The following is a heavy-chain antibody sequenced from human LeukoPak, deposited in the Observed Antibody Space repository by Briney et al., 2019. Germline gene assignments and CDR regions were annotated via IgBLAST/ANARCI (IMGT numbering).Heavy chain of an antibody. D-gene: IGHD3-22*01. Sequence: SATLSLTCTVSGGSISSYYWSWIRQPAGKGLEWIGRIYTSGTTNYNPSLKSRITMSVDTSKNQFSLKMRSVTAADTAVYYCARANYDGSDYWGQGTLVTVSS. CDR2: IYTSGTT. V-gene: IGHV4-4*07. J-gene: IGHJ4*02. CDR1: GGSISSYY. CDR3: ARANYDGSDY.